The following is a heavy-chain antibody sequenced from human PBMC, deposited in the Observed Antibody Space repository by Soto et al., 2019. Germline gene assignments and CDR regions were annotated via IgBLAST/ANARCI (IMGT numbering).Heavy chain of an antibody. CDR1: GFIFSTCA. Sequence: EVQLLESGGGLVQPGGSLRLSCAASGFIFSTCAMSWVRQAPGKGLEWVSAISRSGDETNYADSVKGRFTISRDNSKNTLCLQMNSLRAEDSAVYYCAKDLFYSSQSDRGFDYWGQGTLVTASS. J-gene: IGHJ4*02. V-gene: IGHV3-23*01. CDR3: AKDLFYSSQSDRGFDY. CDR2: ISRSGDET. D-gene: IGHD3-22*01.